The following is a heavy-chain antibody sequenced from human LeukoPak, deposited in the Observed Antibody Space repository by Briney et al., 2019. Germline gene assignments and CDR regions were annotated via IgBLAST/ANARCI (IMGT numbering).Heavy chain of an antibody. D-gene: IGHD1-26*01. J-gene: IGHJ4*02. V-gene: IGHV6-1*01. CDR2: TYSRSKWYN. Sequence: SQTLSLICAISGDSFSSNSASWNWIRQSPSRGLEWLGRTYSRSKWYNDYAVSVKSRITINPDTSKNQFSLPLSSVTPDDTAVYYCARGTGSLDYWGQGTLVTVSS. CDR1: GDSFSSNSAS. CDR3: ARGTGSLDY.